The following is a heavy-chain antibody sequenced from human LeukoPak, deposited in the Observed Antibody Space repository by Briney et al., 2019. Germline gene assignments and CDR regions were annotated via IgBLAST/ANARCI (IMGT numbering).Heavy chain of an antibody. D-gene: IGHD3-16*01. CDR2: ISGRGGGT. J-gene: IGHJ4*02. CDR3: ARGKGDTGGSFDY. V-gene: IGHV3-23*01. Sequence: PGGSLRLSCAASGFTFSSYAMSWVRQAPGKGLEWVSAISGRGGGTYYADSVKGRFTISRDNSKNTLYLQMNSLRAEDTAVYYCARGKGDTGGSFDYWGQGTLVTVSS. CDR1: GFTFSSYA.